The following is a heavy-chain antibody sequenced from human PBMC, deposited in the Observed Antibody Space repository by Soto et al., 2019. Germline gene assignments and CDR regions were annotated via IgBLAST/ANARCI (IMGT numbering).Heavy chain of an antibody. CDR1: GSTFTKYV. D-gene: IGHD6-19*01. CDR2: IKQDGSGN. CDR3: ACGHTRGWYDY. V-gene: IGHV3-7*03. J-gene: IGHJ4*02. Sequence: EVQLVESGGGLVQPGVSLRLSCAASGSTFTKYVMTWGRQPPGKGLEWVANIKQDGSGNYYVDSVKGQFTIARDNAKNSLYLQMDSMRAEDTAVYSCACGHTRGWYDYWGQGTLVTVSS.